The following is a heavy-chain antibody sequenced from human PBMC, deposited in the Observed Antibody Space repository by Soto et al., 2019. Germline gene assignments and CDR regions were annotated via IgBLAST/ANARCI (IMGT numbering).Heavy chain of an antibody. J-gene: IGHJ6*02. D-gene: IGHD3-10*01. V-gene: IGHV3-23*01. CDR2: ISNSGDT. CDR3: TKPKYRGVNVTV. Sequence: VQLLESGGALVQPGGSLRLSCAASGFTFSSYGIYWVRQAPGKGLELVSTISNSGDTYYADSVEVRFTISRDNSKDTLYRQMNSLRAEDTAVYYCTKPKYRGVNVTVWGQGTTVTVSS. CDR1: GFTFSSYG.